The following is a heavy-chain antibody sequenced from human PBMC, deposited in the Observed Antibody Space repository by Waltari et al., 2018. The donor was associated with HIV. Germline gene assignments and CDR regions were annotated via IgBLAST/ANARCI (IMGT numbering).Heavy chain of an antibody. D-gene: IGHD3-22*01. CDR1: GGSISSSSYY. J-gene: IGHJ4*02. Sequence: QLQLQESGPGLVKPSETLSLTCTVSGGSISSSSYYWGWIRQPPGKGLEWIGSIYYSGSTYYNPSLKSRVTISVDTSKNQFSLKLSSVTAADTAVYYCARHASYYYDSSGYPSRYWGQGTLVTVSS. V-gene: IGHV4-39*01. CDR3: ARHASYYYDSSGYPSRY. CDR2: IYYSGST.